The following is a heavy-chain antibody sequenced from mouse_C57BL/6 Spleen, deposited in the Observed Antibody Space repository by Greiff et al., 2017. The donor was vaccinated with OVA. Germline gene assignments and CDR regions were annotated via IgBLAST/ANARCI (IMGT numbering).Heavy chain of an antibody. CDR2: IYPSDSET. CDR3: ARGGLRKFAY. CDR1: GYTFTSYW. J-gene: IGHJ3*01. V-gene: IGHV1-61*01. Sequence: VQLQQPGAELVRPGSSVKLSCKASGYTFTSYWMDWVKQRPGQGLEWIGNIYPSDSETHYNQKFKDKATLTVDKSSSTAYMQLSSLTSEDSAVYYCARGGLRKFAYWGQGTLVTVSA. D-gene: IGHD2-4*01.